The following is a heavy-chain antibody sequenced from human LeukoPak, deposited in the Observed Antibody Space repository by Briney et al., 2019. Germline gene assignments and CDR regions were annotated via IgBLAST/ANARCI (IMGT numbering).Heavy chain of an antibody. CDR2: INAGNGKT. D-gene: IGHD3-9*01. CDR3: ARGYYDLLTGHVVTYYFDY. Sequence: ASVKVSCKASGYTFTDYAMHWVRQAPGQRLEWMGWINAGNGKTNYSQKFQVRVTLTRDTSASTAYMELSSLRSEDTAVYYCARGYYDLLTGHVVTYYFDYWGQGTLVTVSS. CDR1: GYTFTDYA. V-gene: IGHV1-3*01. J-gene: IGHJ4*02.